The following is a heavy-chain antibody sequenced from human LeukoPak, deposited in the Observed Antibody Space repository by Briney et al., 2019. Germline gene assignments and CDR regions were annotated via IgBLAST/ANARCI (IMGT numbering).Heavy chain of an antibody. CDR2: ISAYNGNT. CDR1: GYTFTSYG. V-gene: IGHV1-18*01. Sequence: ASVKVSCKASGYTFTSYGISWVRQAPAQGLEWMGWISAYNGNTNYAQKLQGRVTMTTDTSTSTAYMELRSLRSDDTAVYYCARVLIAAAGGGWFDPWGQGTLVTVSS. CDR3: ARVLIAAAGGGWFDP. D-gene: IGHD6-13*01. J-gene: IGHJ5*02.